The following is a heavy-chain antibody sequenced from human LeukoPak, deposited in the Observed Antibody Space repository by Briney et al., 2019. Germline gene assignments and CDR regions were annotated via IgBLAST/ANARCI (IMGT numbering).Heavy chain of an antibody. D-gene: IGHD5-18*01. Sequence: PGGSLRLSCAASGFTFSDYYMSWIRQAPGKGLEWVSSISSTSAYIYYADSLKGRFTISRDNAKNSLYLQTNSLRAEDTAVYYCARGGYSHGRYYYYMDVWGIGTAVTVSS. CDR2: ISSTSAYI. J-gene: IGHJ6*03. CDR1: GFTFSDYY. V-gene: IGHV3-11*06. CDR3: ARGGYSHGRYYYYMDV.